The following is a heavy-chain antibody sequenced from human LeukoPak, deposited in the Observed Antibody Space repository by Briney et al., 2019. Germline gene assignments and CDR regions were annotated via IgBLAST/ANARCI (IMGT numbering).Heavy chain of an antibody. CDR3: ARLGGPYYYYYGMDV. Sequence: SQTLSLTCTVSGGSISSGGYYWSWIRQHPGKGLEWIGYTYYSGSTYYNPSLKSRVTISVDTSKNQFSLKLSSVTAADTAVYYCARLGGPYYYYYGMDVWGQGTTVTVSS. J-gene: IGHJ6*02. CDR2: TYYSGST. V-gene: IGHV4-31*03. CDR1: GGSISSGGYY.